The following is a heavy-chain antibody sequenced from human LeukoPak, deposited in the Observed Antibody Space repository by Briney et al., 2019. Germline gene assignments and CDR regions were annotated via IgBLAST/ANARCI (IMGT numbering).Heavy chain of an antibody. CDR1: GGSISSGGYY. V-gene: IGHV4-30-2*01. CDR2: IYHSGST. Sequence: SQTLSLTCTVSGGSISSGGYYWSWIRQPPGKGLEWIGYIYHSGSTYYNPSLKSRVTISVDTSKNQFSLKLSSVTAADTAVYYCARRYPVGATSWFDPWGQGTLVTVSS. CDR3: ARRYPVGATSWFDP. D-gene: IGHD1-26*01. J-gene: IGHJ5*02.